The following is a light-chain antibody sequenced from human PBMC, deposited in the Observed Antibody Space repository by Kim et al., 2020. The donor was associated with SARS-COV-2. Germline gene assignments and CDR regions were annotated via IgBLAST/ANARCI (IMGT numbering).Light chain of an antibody. V-gene: IGLV10-54*01. J-gene: IGLJ3*02. CDR3: SAWDSSLNVWV. Sequence: LTQPPSVSEGLRQTATLTCTGNSNNVGDQGAGWLQQHRGHPPKLLSYRNNNRPSGISERFSASRSGNTASLTITGLQPEDEADYYCSAWDSSLNVWV. CDR1: SNNVGDQG. CDR2: RNN.